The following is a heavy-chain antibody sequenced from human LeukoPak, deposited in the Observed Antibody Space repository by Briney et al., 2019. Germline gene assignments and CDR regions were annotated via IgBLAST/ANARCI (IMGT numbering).Heavy chain of an antibody. D-gene: IGHD6-6*01. CDR2: ISYDGSNK. CDR3: AKDEYSSSPGYFDY. V-gene: IGHV3-30*18. Sequence: GGSLRLSCAASGFTFSNYAMRWVRQAPGKGLEWVAVISYDGSNKYYADSVKGRFTISRDNSKNTLYLQMNSLRAEDTAVYYCAKDEYSSSPGYFDYWGQGTLVTVSS. CDR1: GFTFSNYA. J-gene: IGHJ4*02.